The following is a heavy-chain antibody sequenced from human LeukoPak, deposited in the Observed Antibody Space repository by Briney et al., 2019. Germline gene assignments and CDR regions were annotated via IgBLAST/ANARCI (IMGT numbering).Heavy chain of an antibody. D-gene: IGHD2-21*02. J-gene: IGHJ3*02. V-gene: IGHV3-11*01. Sequence: GGSLRLSCAASGFTFSDYYMSWIRQAPGKGLEWISYISSSGSTIHYADSVKGRFTISRDNAKNSLYLQMNSLRAEDTAVYYCASVVVTAIPSPFDIWGQGTMVTVSS. CDR2: ISSSGSTI. CDR3: ASVVVTAIPSPFDI. CDR1: GFTFSDYY.